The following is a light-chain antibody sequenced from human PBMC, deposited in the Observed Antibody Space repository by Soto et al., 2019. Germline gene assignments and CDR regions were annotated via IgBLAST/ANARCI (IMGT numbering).Light chain of an antibody. CDR3: SSYTSSSSVV. J-gene: IGLJ2*01. Sequence: QSVLTQPASVSGSPGQSITISCTGTSSDVGGYNYVSWYQQHSGKAPKLMIYDVTNRPSGVSNRFFGSKSGNTASLTISGLQAEDEADYYCSSYTSSSSVVFGGGTKVTVL. V-gene: IGLV2-14*03. CDR2: DVT. CDR1: SSDVGGYNY.